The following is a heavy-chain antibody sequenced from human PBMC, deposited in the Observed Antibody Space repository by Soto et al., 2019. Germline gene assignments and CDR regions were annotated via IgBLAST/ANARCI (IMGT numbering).Heavy chain of an antibody. D-gene: IGHD2-15*01. CDR1: GFTFSSYA. CDR2: ISGSGGST. J-gene: IGHJ4*02. Sequence: GGSLRLSCAASGFTFSSYAMSWVRQAPGKGLEWVSAISGSGGSTYYADSVKGRFTISRDNSKNTLYLQMNSLRAEDTAVYYCARVGCSGGSCPLDYWGQGTLVTVSS. CDR3: ARVGCSGGSCPLDY. V-gene: IGHV3-23*01.